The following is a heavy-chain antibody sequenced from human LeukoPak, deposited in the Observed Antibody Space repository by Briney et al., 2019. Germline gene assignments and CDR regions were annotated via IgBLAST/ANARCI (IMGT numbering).Heavy chain of an antibody. Sequence: GESLRLSCAASGFTFSSYSMNWVRQAPGKGLKWVSFISTSSIYIYYTESLKGRFTVSRDNARNSLYLQMNSLRAEDTAVYYCARDQDWNDRGGLDYWGQGTLVTVSS. J-gene: IGHJ4*02. CDR3: ARDQDWNDRGGLDY. CDR1: GFTFSSYS. V-gene: IGHV3-21*01. CDR2: ISTSSIYI. D-gene: IGHD1-1*01.